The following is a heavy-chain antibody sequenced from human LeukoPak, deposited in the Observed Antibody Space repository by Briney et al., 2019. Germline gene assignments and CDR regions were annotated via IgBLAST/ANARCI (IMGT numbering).Heavy chain of an antibody. CDR1: GGSISSSSYY. D-gene: IGHD3-10*01. V-gene: IGHV4-39*01. J-gene: IGHJ4*02. CDR3: ASLGDFFGSGSYAPFDY. Sequence: SETLSLTCTVSGGSISSSSYYWGWIRQPPGKGLEWIGNIYYSGSTYYNPSLKSRVTISIDTSKKQFSLKLSSVTAADTAVYYCASLGDFFGSGSYAPFDYWGQGSLVTVSS. CDR2: IYYSGST.